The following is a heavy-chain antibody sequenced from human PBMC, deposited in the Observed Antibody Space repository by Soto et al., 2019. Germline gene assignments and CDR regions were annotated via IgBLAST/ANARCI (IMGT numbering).Heavy chain of an antibody. V-gene: IGHV2-5*02. CDR3: AHRVLRTVFGLVTTTAIYFDF. CDR2: IYWDDDR. D-gene: IGHD3-3*01. J-gene: IGHJ4*02. Sequence: QITLNESGPTQVNPRQTLTLTCTLSGFSITTSGVGVGGIRQSPGKALEGLALIYWDDDRRYSPSLKSRLTITKDTPKNQVVLTMADLDPADTATYSCAHRVLRTVFGLVTTTAIYFDFWGQGPPVAVSS. CDR1: GFSITTSGVG.